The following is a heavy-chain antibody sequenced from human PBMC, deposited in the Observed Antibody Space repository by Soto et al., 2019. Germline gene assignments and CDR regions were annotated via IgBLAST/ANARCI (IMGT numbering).Heavy chain of an antibody. Sequence: PSETLSLTCTVSGGSISSGDYYWSWIRQPPGKGLEWIGYIYYSGSTYYNPSLKSRVTISVDTSKNQFSLKLGSVTAADTAVYYCARESRSYYGSGSTLGMDVWGQGTTVTVSS. D-gene: IGHD3-10*01. CDR2: IYYSGST. V-gene: IGHV4-30-4*01. CDR3: ARESRSYYGSGSTLGMDV. CDR1: GGSISSGDYY. J-gene: IGHJ6*02.